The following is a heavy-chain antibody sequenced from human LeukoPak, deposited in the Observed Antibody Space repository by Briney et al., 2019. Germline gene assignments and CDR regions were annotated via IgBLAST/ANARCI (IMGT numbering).Heavy chain of an antibody. D-gene: IGHD2-21*01. CDR1: GFTFSSYE. CDR2: ISSSSSTI. V-gene: IGHV3-48*01. Sequence: PGGSLRLSCAASGFTFSSYEMNWVRQAPGKGLEWVSYISSSSSTIYYADSVKGRFTISRDNAKNSLYLQMNSLRAEDTAVYYCARDRFFGGGESPLRFDPWGQGTLVTVSS. J-gene: IGHJ5*02. CDR3: ARDRFFGGGESPLRFDP.